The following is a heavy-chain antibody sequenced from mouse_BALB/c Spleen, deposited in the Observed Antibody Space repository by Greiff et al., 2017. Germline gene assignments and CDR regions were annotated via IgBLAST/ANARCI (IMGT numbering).Heavy chain of an antibody. Sequence: VQLQESGAELVKPGASVKLSCKASGYTFTSYYMYWVKQRPGQGLEWIGEINPSNGGTNFNEKFKSKATLTVDKSSSTAYMQLSSLTSEDSAVYYCATYYGRFAYWGQGTLVTVSA. CDR2: INPSNGGT. CDR3: ATYYGRFAY. V-gene: IGHV1S81*02. J-gene: IGHJ3*01. D-gene: IGHD1-2*01. CDR1: GYTFTSYY.